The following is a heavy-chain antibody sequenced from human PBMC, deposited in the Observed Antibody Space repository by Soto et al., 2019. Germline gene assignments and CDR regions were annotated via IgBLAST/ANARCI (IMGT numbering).Heavy chain of an antibody. D-gene: IGHD3-10*01. J-gene: IGHJ1*01. CDR1: GFTFSSYS. CDR3: ARDGYFGRFQY. Sequence: EVQLVESGGGLVQPGGSLRLSCAASGFTFSSYSINWVRQAPGKGLEWVSYISSSSSTIYYADSVKGRFTISRDNAKNSLYLQMNSLRAEDTAVYYCARDGYFGRFQYWGQGTLVTVSS. V-gene: IGHV3-48*01. CDR2: ISSSSSTI.